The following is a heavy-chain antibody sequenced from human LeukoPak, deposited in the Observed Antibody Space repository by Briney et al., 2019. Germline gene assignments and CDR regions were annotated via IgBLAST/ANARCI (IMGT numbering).Heavy chain of an antibody. D-gene: IGHD3-3*01. CDR3: AKGAPPAKTIFGVIILEYYYMDV. CDR1: GFTFSGHW. Sequence: PGGSLRLSCTASGFTFSGHWIHWVRQAPGRGLEWVSYISSRSTVIYYADSVKGRFTISRDNAKNSVYLQMNSLRAEDTAVYYCAKGAPPAKTIFGVIILEYYYMDVWGKGTTVTVSS. J-gene: IGHJ6*03. V-gene: IGHV3-48*01. CDR2: ISSRSTVI.